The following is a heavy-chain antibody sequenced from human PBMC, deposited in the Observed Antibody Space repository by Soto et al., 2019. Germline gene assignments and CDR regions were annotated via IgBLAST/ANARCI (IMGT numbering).Heavy chain of an antibody. J-gene: IGHJ6*02. CDR3: ARGVATSYYYYYYGMDV. D-gene: IGHD5-12*01. CDR2: INHSGST. Sequence: PSETLSLTCAVYGGSFCGYYWSWIRQPPGKGLEWIGEINHSGSTNYNPSLKSRVTISVDTSKNQFSLKLSSVTAADTAVYYCARGVATSYYYYYYGMDVWGQGTTVTVSS. CDR1: GGSFCGYY. V-gene: IGHV4-34*01.